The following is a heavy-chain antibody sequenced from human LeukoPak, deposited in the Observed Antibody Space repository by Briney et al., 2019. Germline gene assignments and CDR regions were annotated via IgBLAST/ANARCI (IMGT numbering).Heavy chain of an antibody. CDR2: IYYSGST. CDR3: ARVPSVTYYYDSSGYFPNWFDP. J-gene: IGHJ5*02. CDR1: GGSISSSSYY. Sequence: PPETLSLTCTVSGGSISSSSYYWGWIRQPPGKGLEWIGSIYYSGSTYYNPSLKSRVTISVDTSKNQFSLKLSSVTAADTAVYYCARVPSVTYYYDSSGYFPNWFDPWGQGTLVTVSS. D-gene: IGHD3-22*01. V-gene: IGHV4-39*07.